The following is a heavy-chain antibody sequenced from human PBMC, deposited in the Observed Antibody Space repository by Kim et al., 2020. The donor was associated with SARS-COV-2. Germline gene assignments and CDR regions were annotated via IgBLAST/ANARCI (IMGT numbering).Heavy chain of an antibody. Sequence: SETLSLTCAVYGGSFSGYYWSWIRQPPGKGLEWIGEINHSGSTNYNPSLKSRVTISVDTSKNQFSLKLSSVTAADTAVYYCARGRRGGRYVDYWGQGTL. D-gene: IGHD1-26*01. V-gene: IGHV4-34*01. CDR3: ARGRRGGRYVDY. CDR1: GGSFSGYY. CDR2: INHSGST. J-gene: IGHJ4*02.